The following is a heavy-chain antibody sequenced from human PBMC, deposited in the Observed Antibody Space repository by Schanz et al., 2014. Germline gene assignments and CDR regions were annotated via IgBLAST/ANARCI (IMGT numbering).Heavy chain of an antibody. CDR3: AKGQLLSYYFDY. CDR2: INSDDTTK. D-gene: IGHD2-21*01. V-gene: IGHV3-74*03. CDR1: GFTFSSYW. Sequence: EVQLVESGGGLVQPGGSLRLSCAASGFTFSSYWMHWVRQAPGKGLVWVSRINSDDTTKTYADSVKGRFTISRDNAKSSLYLQMNSLRAEDTAVYYCAKGQLLSYYFDYWGQGTLVTVSS. J-gene: IGHJ4*02.